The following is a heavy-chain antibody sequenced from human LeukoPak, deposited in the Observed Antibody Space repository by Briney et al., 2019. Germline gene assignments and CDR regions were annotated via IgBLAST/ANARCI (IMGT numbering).Heavy chain of an antibody. V-gene: IGHV6-1*01. CDR1: GDSDSSNSAT. CDR2: TYYRSKWYN. J-gene: IGHJ4*02. D-gene: IGHD6-13*01. CDR3: ARSRPNSSSWYST. Sequence: PSQTLSLTCAISGDSDSSNSATWNWIRHSPSRGLEWLVSTYYRSKWYNDYAVSVKSRITNNPDTYKNQFSLQLNSVTPEDTAVYYCARSRPNSSSWYSTWGQGTLVTVSS.